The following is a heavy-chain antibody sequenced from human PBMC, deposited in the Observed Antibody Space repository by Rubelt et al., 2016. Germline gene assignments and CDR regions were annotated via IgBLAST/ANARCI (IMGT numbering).Heavy chain of an antibody. CDR1: GFTFSSYS. CDR3: ARDSSGWYYFDW. J-gene: IGHJ4*02. V-gene: IGHV3-48*02. Sequence: GSLRLSCAASGFTFSSYSMNWVRQAPGKGLEWVSYISSDSSTVYYADSVKGRFTISRDNAKNSLSLQMDSLRDEDTAVYYCARDSSGWYYFDWWGQGALVTISS. D-gene: IGHD6-19*01. CDR2: ISSDSSTV.